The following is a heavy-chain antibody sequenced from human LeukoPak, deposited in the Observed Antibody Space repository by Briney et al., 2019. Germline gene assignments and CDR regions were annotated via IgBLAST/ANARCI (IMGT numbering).Heavy chain of an antibody. CDR2: MSGGGGST. CDR3: AKEAIPASINFYSYYMDV. J-gene: IGHJ6*03. Sequence: LSGGTLRLSCAASGFTFSSYGMSWVRQAPGKGLEWVSGMSGGGGSTYYADSVKGRFTISRDNSKNTLYLQMNSLRAEDTAVYYCAKEAIPASINFYSYYMDVWGKGTTVTISS. D-gene: IGHD2-2*01. V-gene: IGHV3-23*01. CDR1: GFTFSSYG.